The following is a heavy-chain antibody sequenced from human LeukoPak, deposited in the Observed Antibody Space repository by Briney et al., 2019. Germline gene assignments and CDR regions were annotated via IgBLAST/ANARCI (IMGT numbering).Heavy chain of an antibody. V-gene: IGHV4-34*01. CDR3: ARGQATPTCIAAAGPSFDY. Sequence: SETLSLTCAVYGGSFSGYYWSWIRQPPGKGLEWIGEINHSGSTNYNPSLKSRVTISVDTSKNQFSLKLSSVTAADTAVYYCARGQATPTCIAAAGPSFDYWGQGTLVTVSS. J-gene: IGHJ4*02. CDR2: INHSGST. CDR1: GGSFSGYY. D-gene: IGHD6-13*01.